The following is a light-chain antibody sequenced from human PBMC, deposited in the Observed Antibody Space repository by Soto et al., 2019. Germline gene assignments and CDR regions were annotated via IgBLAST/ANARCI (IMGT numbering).Light chain of an antibody. Sequence: QPVLTQPRSVSGSPGQSVTISCTGTSSDVGGYNYVSWYQQHPGKAPKLMIYDVSQRPSGVPDRFSGSKSGNTASLTISGLQAEDEADYYCCSYAGSHFLFGGGTKVTVL. CDR3: CSYAGSHFL. CDR1: SSDVGGYNY. CDR2: DVS. J-gene: IGLJ2*01. V-gene: IGLV2-11*01.